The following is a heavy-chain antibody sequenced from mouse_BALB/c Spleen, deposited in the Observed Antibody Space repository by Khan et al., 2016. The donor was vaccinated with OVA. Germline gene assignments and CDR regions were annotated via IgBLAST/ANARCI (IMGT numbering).Heavy chain of an antibody. CDR3: ARGNWQSYYFDY. Sequence: VQLQQSGPELVKPGASVKMSCKPSGYIFTNYVLHWVKQKPGQGLEWIGYINPYNGGTKYNEKFKGKATLASDKSSITAYMERSSLTSEDSAVYYCARGNWQSYYFDYWGQGTTLTLSA. CDR1: GYIFTNYV. D-gene: IGHD4-1*01. CDR2: INPYNGGT. J-gene: IGHJ2*01. V-gene: IGHV1S136*01.